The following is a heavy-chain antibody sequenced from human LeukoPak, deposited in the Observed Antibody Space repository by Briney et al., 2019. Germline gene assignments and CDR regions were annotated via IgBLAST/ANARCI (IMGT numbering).Heavy chain of an antibody. CDR3: ARDRPYCVGDNCYRYFDY. CDR2: ISHSGNT. D-gene: IGHD2-21*02. Sequence: SETLSLTCSVSGGSISSHYWDWIRQPPGKGMEWIGYISHSGNTNYNPSLKSRVTMSVDTSKNQFSLKLSSVTAADTAIYYCARDRPYCVGDNCYRYFDYWGRGTLVTVSS. J-gene: IGHJ4*02. CDR1: GGSISSHY. V-gene: IGHV4-59*11.